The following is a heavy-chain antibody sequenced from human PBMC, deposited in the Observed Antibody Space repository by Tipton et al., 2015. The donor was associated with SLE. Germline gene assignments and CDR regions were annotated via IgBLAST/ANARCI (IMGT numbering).Heavy chain of an antibody. CDR1: GYTFTDYF. J-gene: IGHJ4*02. Sequence: QLVQSGADMKKPGASVKVSCKASGYTFTDYFMHWVRQAPGQGLEWMGWIKPNSGGANYAQNFQSRVTMTSDTSISTAYMELSRLTSDDTAVYYCARGGGEVLGAVDHWGQGTLVTVSS. CDR2: IKPNSGGA. V-gene: IGHV1-2*02. D-gene: IGHD1-26*01. CDR3: ARGGGEVLGAVDH.